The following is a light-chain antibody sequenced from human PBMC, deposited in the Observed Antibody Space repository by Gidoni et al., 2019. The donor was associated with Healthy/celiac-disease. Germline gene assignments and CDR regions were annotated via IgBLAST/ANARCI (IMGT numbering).Light chain of an antibody. CDR3: QVWDSSTYV. V-gene: IGLV3-9*01. Sequence: SYELTQPLSVSVALGQTARITCGGNNIGSKNVHWYQQKPGPAPVLVIYRDSNRPSGIPERFSGSNSGNTATLTISRAQAGDEADYYCQVWDSSTYVFGTGTKVTVL. CDR1: NIGSKN. CDR2: RDS. J-gene: IGLJ1*01.